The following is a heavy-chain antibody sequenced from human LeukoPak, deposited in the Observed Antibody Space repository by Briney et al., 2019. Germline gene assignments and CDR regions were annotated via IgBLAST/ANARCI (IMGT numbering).Heavy chain of an antibody. Sequence: GGSLRLSCTDSGFTISGYSMIWVRQAPGKGLEWVSSVSGSGGSTYYADSVKGRFTISRDNSKSTLFLQMNSLRAEDTAVYYCAKSSYYDSSGYYREYYFDYWGQGTLVTVSS. D-gene: IGHD3-22*01. CDR2: VSGSGGST. CDR3: AKSSYYDSSGYYREYYFDY. J-gene: IGHJ4*02. V-gene: IGHV3-23*01. CDR1: GFTISGYS.